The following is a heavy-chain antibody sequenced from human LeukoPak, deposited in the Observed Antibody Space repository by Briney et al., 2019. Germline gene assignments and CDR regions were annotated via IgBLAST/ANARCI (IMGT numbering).Heavy chain of an antibody. D-gene: IGHD3-9*01. CDR2: ISSSSSYI. Sequence: GGSLRHSCAASGFTFSSYSMNWVRQAPGKGLEWVSSISSSSSYIYYADSVKGRFTISRDNAKNSLYLQMNSLRAEDTAVYYCARDDDILTGYPFDYWGQGTLVTVSS. J-gene: IGHJ4*02. V-gene: IGHV3-21*01. CDR3: ARDDDILTGYPFDY. CDR1: GFTFSSYS.